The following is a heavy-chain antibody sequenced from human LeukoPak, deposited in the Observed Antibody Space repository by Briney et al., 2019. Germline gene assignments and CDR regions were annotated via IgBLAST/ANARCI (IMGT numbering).Heavy chain of an antibody. J-gene: IGHJ3*02. CDR1: GYSFTSYW. Sequence: GESLRISCKGSGYSFTSYWISWVRQMPGKGLEWMGRIDPSDSYTNYSPSFQGHVTISADKSISTAYLQWSSLKASDTAMYYCARPYCSGGSCYGFGDAFDIWGQGTMVTVSP. V-gene: IGHV5-10-1*01. CDR3: ARPYCSGGSCYGFGDAFDI. D-gene: IGHD2-15*01. CDR2: IDPSDSYT.